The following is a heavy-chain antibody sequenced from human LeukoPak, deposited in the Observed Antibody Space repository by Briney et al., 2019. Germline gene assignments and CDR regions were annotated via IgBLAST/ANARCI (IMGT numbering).Heavy chain of an antibody. J-gene: IGHJ4*02. Sequence: SETLSLTCTVSGGSISSSSYYWGWIRQPPGKGLEWIGSIYYSGSTYYNPSLKSRVTISVDTSKNQFSLKLSSVAAADTAVYYCASLAFTYYDILTGYYNPDYWGQGTLVTVSS. V-gene: IGHV4-39*07. CDR1: GGSISSSSYY. CDR2: IYYSGST. CDR3: ASLAFTYYDILTGYYNPDY. D-gene: IGHD3-9*01.